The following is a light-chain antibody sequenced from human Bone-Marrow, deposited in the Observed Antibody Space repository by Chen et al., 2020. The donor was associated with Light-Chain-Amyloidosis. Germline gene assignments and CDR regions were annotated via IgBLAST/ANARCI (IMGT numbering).Light chain of an antibody. CDR1: QSINNY. CDR3: QQANNFPLT. V-gene: IGKV1-12*01. Sequence: DVQMTQSPPFVSAFVGDRVTITCRASQSINNYLVWYQQRPGNAPKLLIYTASTLQSGVPSRFSGSGSGTDFTLTISSLQPEDVATYYCQQANNFPLTFGGGTKVEIK. J-gene: IGKJ4*01. CDR2: TAS.